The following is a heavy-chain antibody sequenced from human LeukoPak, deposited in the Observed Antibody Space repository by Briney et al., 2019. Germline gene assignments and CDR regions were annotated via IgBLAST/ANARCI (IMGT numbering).Heavy chain of an antibody. CDR1: GRTFSSYA. Sequence: GSSVNVSGKASGRTFSSYAISWVRQAPGQGLEWMGGTIPLFGTANYAQKFQGRVTITADESTSTAYMELSSLRSEDTAVYYCALNLPGIAAAVLDYWGQGTLVTVSS. CDR2: TIPLFGTA. J-gene: IGHJ4*02. V-gene: IGHV1-69*01. D-gene: IGHD6-13*01. CDR3: ALNLPGIAAAVLDY.